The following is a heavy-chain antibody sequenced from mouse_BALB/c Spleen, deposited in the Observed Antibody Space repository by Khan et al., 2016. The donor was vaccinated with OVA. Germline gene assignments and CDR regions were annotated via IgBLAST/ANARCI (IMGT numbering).Heavy chain of an antibody. Sequence: QVQLKQSGPGLVAPSQSLSITCTVSGFSLTSYGVHWVRQPPGKGLEWLGVIWTGGSTNYNSALMSRLSISKDNPKSQVFLKMNSLLTDDTAMYYCARYYSNYGWYFDVWGAGTTVTVSS. J-gene: IGHJ1*01. CDR1: GFSLTSYG. CDR2: IWTGGST. CDR3: ARYYSNYGWYFDV. D-gene: IGHD2-5*01. V-gene: IGHV2-9*02.